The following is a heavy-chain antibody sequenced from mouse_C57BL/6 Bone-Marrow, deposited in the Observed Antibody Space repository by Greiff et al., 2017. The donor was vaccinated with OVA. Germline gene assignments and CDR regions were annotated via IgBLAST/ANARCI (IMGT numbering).Heavy chain of an antibody. CDR2: INPYNGGT. V-gene: IGHV1-19*01. CDR1: GYTFNDYY. J-gene: IGHJ3*01. CDR3: AREEGYYWFAY. D-gene: IGHD2-3*01. Sequence: EVKLQESGPVLVKPGASVKMSCKASGYTFNDYYMNWVKQSHGKSLEWIGVINPYNGGTRYNQKLKGKATLTVDKSSSTAYMELNSLTSEDSAVYYCAREEGYYWFAYWGQGTLVTVSA.